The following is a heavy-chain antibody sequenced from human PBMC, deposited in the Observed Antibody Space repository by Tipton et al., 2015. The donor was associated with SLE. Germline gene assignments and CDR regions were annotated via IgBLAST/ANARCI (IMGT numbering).Heavy chain of an antibody. CDR3: AKDRYCSGGTCFSSHFDY. D-gene: IGHD2-15*01. CDR1: GLTFSNYA. J-gene: IGHJ4*02. V-gene: IGHV3-23*01. CDR2: ISGGGGST. Sequence: GSLRLSCAASGLTFSNYAMSWVRQAPGKGLEWVSFISGGGGSTYYADSVKGRFTISRDNSKSTLYLQMNSLRAEDTAVYYCAKDRYCSGGTCFSSHFDYWGQGTLVTVSS.